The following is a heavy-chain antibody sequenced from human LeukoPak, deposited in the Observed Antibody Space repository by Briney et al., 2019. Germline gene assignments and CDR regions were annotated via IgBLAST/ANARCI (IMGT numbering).Heavy chain of an antibody. D-gene: IGHD5-12*01. V-gene: IGHV1-69*13. Sequence: SVKVSCKASGYTFTSYAISWVRQAPGQGLEWMGGIIPIFGTANYAQKFQGRVTITADESTSTAYMELSSLRSEDTAVYYCARAKATISDDAFDIWGQGTMVTVSS. CDR1: GYTFTSYA. CDR3: ARAKATISDDAFDI. J-gene: IGHJ3*02. CDR2: IIPIFGTA.